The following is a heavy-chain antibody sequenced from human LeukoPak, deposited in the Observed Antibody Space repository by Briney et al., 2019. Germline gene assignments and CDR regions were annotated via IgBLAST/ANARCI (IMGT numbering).Heavy chain of an antibody. CDR2: ISGSDDST. CDR1: GFIFSNYA. D-gene: IGHD1-26*01. Sequence: GGSLRLSCAASGFIFSNYAMSWVRQAPGKGLEWVSTISGSDDSTYYADSVRGRFTISRDNSKNTLYLQMNSLRAEDTAVYYCAREYSGSYLEGSFDYWGQGTLVTVSS. CDR3: AREYSGSYLEGSFDY. V-gene: IGHV3-23*01. J-gene: IGHJ4*02.